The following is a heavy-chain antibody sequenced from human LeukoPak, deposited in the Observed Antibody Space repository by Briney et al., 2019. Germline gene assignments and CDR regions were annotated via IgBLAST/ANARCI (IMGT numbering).Heavy chain of an antibody. CDR3: TKDVGRLTLVRGEPYYYYGMDV. CDR2: VSYDGNYK. J-gene: IGHJ6*04. CDR1: GFTLSNYG. Sequence: GGSLRLSCAASGFTLSNYGMHWVRQAPGKGLEWVAVVSYDGNYKYYAASAKGRFAISRDNSKNTLYLQMNSLRVEDAAVYYCTKDVGRLTLVRGEPYYYYGMDVWGKGTTVTVSS. D-gene: IGHD3-10*01. V-gene: IGHV3-30*18.